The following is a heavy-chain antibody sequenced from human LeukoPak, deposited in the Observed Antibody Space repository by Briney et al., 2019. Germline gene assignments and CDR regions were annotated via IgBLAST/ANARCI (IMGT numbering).Heavy chain of an antibody. CDR1: GGSISSSSYY. CDR3: ARDLEDSSGYYSPVFDY. Sequence: SETLSLTCSVSGGSISSSSYYWGWIRQPPGKGLEWIATIYYSGTTYYNPSLKSRVTISVDTSKNQFSLKLSSVTAADTAVYYCARDLEDSSGYYSPVFDYWGQGILVAVSS. D-gene: IGHD3-22*01. V-gene: IGHV4-39*07. CDR2: IYYSGTT. J-gene: IGHJ4*02.